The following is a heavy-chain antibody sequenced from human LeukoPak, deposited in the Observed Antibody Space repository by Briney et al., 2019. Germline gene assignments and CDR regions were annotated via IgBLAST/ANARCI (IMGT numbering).Heavy chain of an antibody. V-gene: IGHV3-23*01. CDR2: ISGSGGST. CDR1: GFTFSSYA. J-gene: IGHJ6*04. Sequence: GGSLRLSCAASGFTFSSYAMSWVRQAPGRGLEWVSAISGSGGSTYYADSVKGRFTISRDNSKNTLYLQMNSLRAEDTAVYYCAKGVRIVVVPAAIGVWGKGTTVTVSS. CDR3: AKGVRIVVVPAAIGV. D-gene: IGHD2-2*01.